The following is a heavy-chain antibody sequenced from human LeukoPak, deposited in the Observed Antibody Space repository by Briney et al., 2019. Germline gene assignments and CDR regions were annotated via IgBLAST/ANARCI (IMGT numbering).Heavy chain of an antibody. Sequence: SGTLSLTCAVSGGSISSSNWWSWVRQPPGKGLEWIGEIYHSGSTNYNPSLKSRVTISVDESKSQFSLKLSSVTAADTAVYYCARYTAAAGVEDYYYYYGMDVWGQGTTVTVSS. CDR1: GGSISSSNW. J-gene: IGHJ6*02. CDR2: IYHSGST. CDR3: ARYTAAAGVEDYYYYYGMDV. V-gene: IGHV4-4*02. D-gene: IGHD6-13*01.